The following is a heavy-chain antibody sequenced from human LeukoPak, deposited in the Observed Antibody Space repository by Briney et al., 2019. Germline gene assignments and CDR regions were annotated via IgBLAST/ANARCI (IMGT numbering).Heavy chain of an antibody. CDR3: AKRGYSGSDAFDM. J-gene: IGHJ3*02. V-gene: IGHV3-21*01. Sequence: GGSLRLSCAASGFTFSSYSMNWVRQAPGKGLEWVSSISSGSTYIYYADSVKGRFTISRDNAKNSLYLQMNSLRAEDTAVYYCAKRGYSGSDAFDMWGQGTMVTVSS. CDR2: ISSGSTYI. D-gene: IGHD5-12*01. CDR1: GFTFSSYS.